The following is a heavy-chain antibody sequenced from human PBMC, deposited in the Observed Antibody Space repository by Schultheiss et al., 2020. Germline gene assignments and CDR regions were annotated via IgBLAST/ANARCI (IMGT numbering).Heavy chain of an antibody. CDR2: IYYSGST. CDR1: GGSISSGGYY. Sequence: SQTLSLTCTVSGGSISSGGYYWSWIRQHPGKGLEWIGYIYYSGSTYYNPSLKSRVTISVDTSKNQFSLKLSSVTAADTAVYYCARVATGSYLGYYYYMDVWCKGTTVTVSS. J-gene: IGHJ6*03. D-gene: IGHD1-26*01. V-gene: IGHV4-31*03. CDR3: ARVATGSYLGYYYYMDV.